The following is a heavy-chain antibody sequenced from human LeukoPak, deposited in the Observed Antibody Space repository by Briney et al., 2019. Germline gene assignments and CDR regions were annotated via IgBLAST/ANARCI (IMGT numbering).Heavy chain of an antibody. J-gene: IGHJ4*02. D-gene: IGHD4-4*01. Sequence: SETLSLTCAVYGGSFSGYYWSWIRQPPGKGLEWIGEINHSGSTNYNPSLKSRVTISVDTSKNQFSLKLSSVTAADTAVYYCARSHSNYKTFPFDYWGQGTLVTVSS. CDR2: INHSGST. CDR1: GGSFSGYY. CDR3: ARSHSNYKTFPFDY. V-gene: IGHV4-34*01.